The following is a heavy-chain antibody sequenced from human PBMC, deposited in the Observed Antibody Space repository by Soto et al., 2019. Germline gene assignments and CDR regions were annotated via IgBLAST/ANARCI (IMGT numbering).Heavy chain of an antibody. D-gene: IGHD4-4*01. Sequence: GGSLRLSCAVSGLTVSGKKYVALVRQAPGKGLEWVSGFYDLDGTYYADSLKGGFTTPGASSGTIASLQKNGMRPEDTAVSYCATWNLQEHAYDVWGQGTTVTVSS. CDR2: FYDLDGT. V-gene: IGHV3-53*01. J-gene: IGHJ3*01. CDR3: ATWNLQEHAYDV. CDR1: GLTVSGKKY.